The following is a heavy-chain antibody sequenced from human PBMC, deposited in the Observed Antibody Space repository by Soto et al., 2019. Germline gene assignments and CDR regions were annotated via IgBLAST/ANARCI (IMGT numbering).Heavy chain of an antibody. V-gene: IGHV3-23*01. Sequence: GGSLRLSCAASGFTFRNYAMTWVRQAPGKGLEWVSTVAHDGSWTFYADSVKGRFTISRDNSKDTLDLQMNSLRPEDTAVYYCVTDYAAAENSPFFDYWGQGTLVTVSS. CDR2: VAHDGSWT. J-gene: IGHJ4*02. CDR1: GFTFRNYA. CDR3: VTDYAAAENSPFFDY. D-gene: IGHD2-2*01.